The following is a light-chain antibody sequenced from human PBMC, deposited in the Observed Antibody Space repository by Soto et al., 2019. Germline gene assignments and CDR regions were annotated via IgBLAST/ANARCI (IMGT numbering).Light chain of an antibody. J-gene: IGKJ3*01. CDR1: QSVSTSY. Sequence: EIVLTQSPGILSLSPGERATLSCRASQSVSTSYLAWYQQKPGQAPRLLIYGASSRATGIPDRFSGSGSGTDFTLTISRLEPEDFAVYYCQHYGLSPPVAFGPGTKVNIK. CDR3: QHYGLSPPVA. CDR2: GAS. V-gene: IGKV3-20*01.